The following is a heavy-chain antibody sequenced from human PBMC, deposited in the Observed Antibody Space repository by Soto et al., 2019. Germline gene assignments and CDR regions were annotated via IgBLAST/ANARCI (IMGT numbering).Heavy chain of an antibody. CDR3: ARDGANVVLVPSTTYFYGSEA. CDR2: VWFDGSNI. D-gene: IGHD2-2*01. V-gene: IGHV3-33*01. Sequence: LRLSCSASGFTFRSYGMHWVRQAPGKGQEWVAVVWFDGSNIFYAGSVKGRFTISRDNSQNTLSLQMNSLRAEDTAVYFCARDGANVVLVPSTTYFYGSEAWGEGTTVNVSS. CDR1: GFTFRSYG. J-gene: IGHJ6*04.